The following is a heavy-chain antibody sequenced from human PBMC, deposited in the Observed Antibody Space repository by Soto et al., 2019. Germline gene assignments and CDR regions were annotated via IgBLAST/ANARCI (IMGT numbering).Heavy chain of an antibody. Sequence: QITLKESGPPLVKPTQTLTLTCSFSGFSLTSTAVGVNWIRQPPGKALEWLALIYWDDDNHFSPSPKSRLSVTKDTSKNQVVLTMTNMDPVDTATYYCAHGSGWLSDYWGQGILVTVSS. CDR2: IYWDDDN. D-gene: IGHD6-19*01. J-gene: IGHJ4*02. CDR3: AHGSGWLSDY. CDR1: GFSLTSTAVG. V-gene: IGHV2-5*02.